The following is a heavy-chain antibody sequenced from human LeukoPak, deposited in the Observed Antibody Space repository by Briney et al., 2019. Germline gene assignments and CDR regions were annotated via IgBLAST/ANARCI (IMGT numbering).Heavy chain of an antibody. CDR2: MNPNSGNT. V-gene: IGHV1-8*01. D-gene: IGHD5-12*01. J-gene: IGHJ4*02. Sequence: ASVKVSCKASGYTFTSYDINWLRQATGQGLEWMGWMNPNSGNTGYAQKFQGRVTMTRNTFMSTAYMELSSLRSEDTAVYYCAIRTHVDIVATLGERVKKGLDYWGQGTPVTVSS. CDR1: GYTFTSYD. CDR3: AIRTHVDIVATLGERVKKGLDY.